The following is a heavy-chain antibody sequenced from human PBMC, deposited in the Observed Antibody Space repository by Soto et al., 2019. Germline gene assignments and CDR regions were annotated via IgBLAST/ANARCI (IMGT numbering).Heavy chain of an antibody. D-gene: IGHD3-16*01. CDR3: TSNAAAQGGTLSY. CDR2: IDGEKT. CDR1: GFTFNNDR. V-gene: IGHV3-15*01. J-gene: IGHJ4*02. Sequence: EVQLVESGGGLVEPGGSLRLSCAASGFTFNNDRMSWVRQAPGKGLDWVGRIDGEKTDFAAPVEGRFTFSLDDSKDTLFLQMNRVKTEDTGVYYCTSNAAAQGGTLSYWGQGTLVTVSS.